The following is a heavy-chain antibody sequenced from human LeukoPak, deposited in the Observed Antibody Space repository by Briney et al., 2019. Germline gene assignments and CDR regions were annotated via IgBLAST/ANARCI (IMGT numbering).Heavy chain of an antibody. CDR1: GYTFTTYV. J-gene: IGHJ4*02. D-gene: IGHD3-10*01. V-gene: IGHV1-46*01. CDR3: VREKAGGYFDF. Sequence: GASLRVSCKTSGYTFTTYVIHWLRQAPGQGLEWMEMINTNNGRTNQPQTFRGSVTLTRDVSASTVYMEMSSLRSDDTAIYYCVREKAGGYFDFWGQGTLVTVSS. CDR2: INTNNGRT.